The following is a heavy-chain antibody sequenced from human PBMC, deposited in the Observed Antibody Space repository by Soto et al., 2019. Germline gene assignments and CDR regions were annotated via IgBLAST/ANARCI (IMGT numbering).Heavy chain of an antibody. J-gene: IGHJ4*02. Sequence: GGSLRLSCADSGLSFSSYGMHWVRQAPGEGLEWVAAISYDGSNKNYLAFVEGRFTISRDNSKNTLYLQINALRPEDTAVYYCARDSYYPSSSGYYVFDYWGQGTLVTVSS. D-gene: IGHD3-22*01. V-gene: IGHV3-30*03. CDR1: GLSFSSYG. CDR2: ISYDGSNK. CDR3: ARDSYYPSSSGYYVFDY.